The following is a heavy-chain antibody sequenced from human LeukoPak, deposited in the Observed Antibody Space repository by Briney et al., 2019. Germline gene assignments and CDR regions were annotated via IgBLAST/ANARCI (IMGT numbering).Heavy chain of an antibody. CDR3: VRGLWVAEAGRGDH. Sequence: PGGSLRLSCSASGFTFSTYALHWVRQAPGKGLEYVAAISSDGSGTYYADSMKGRFTISRDNSKNTLYLQVSSLRADDTAVYYCVRGLWVAEAGRGDHWSQGTLVTVSS. CDR1: GFTFSTYA. J-gene: IGHJ4*02. D-gene: IGHD6-19*01. V-gene: IGHV3-64D*09. CDR2: ISSDGSGT.